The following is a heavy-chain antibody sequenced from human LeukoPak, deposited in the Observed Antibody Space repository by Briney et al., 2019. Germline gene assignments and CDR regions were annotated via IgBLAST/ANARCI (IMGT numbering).Heavy chain of an antibody. CDR3: ARAPPYDFWSGYYQG. CDR1: GYTFTGYY. J-gene: IGHJ4*02. Sequence: ASVNVSCKASGYTFTGYYMHWVRQAPGQGLEWMGWINPNSGGTNYAQKFQGRVTMTRDTSISTAYMELSRLRSDDTAVYYCARAPPYDFWSGYYQGWGQGTLVTVSS. D-gene: IGHD3-3*01. V-gene: IGHV1-2*02. CDR2: INPNSGGT.